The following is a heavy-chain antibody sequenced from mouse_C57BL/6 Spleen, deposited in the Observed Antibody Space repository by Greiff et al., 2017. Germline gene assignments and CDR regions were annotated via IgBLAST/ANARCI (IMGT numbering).Heavy chain of an antibody. V-gene: IGHV1-52*01. CDR3: ASERYSNSYAMDY. CDR2: IDPSDSET. CDR1: GYTFTSYW. Sequence: QVQLQQPGAELVRPGSSVKLSCKASGYTFTSYWMHWVKQRPIQGLEWIGNIDPSDSETHYNQKFKDKATLTVDKSSSTAYMQLSSLTSEDSAVYYCASERYSNSYAMDYWGQGTSVTVSS. D-gene: IGHD2-5*01. J-gene: IGHJ4*01.